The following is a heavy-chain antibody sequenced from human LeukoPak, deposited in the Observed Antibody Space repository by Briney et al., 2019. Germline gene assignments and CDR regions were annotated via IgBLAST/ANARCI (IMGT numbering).Heavy chain of an antibody. CDR1: GFTFSSYW. D-gene: IGHD2-21*01. CDR3: ATTGLLGDIP. CDR2: IKQDGSEK. J-gene: IGHJ5*02. Sequence: GGSLRLSCAASGFTFSSYWMSWVRQAPGEGLEWVANIKQDGSEKYYVDPVKGRVTISRDNAKNSLYLQMNSLRAEDTAVYYCATTGLLGDIPWGQGTLVTVSS. V-gene: IGHV3-7*03.